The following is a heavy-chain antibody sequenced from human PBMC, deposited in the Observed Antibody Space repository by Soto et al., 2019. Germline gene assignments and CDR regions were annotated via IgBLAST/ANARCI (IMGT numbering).Heavy chain of an antibody. J-gene: IGHJ4*02. D-gene: IGHD3-3*01. CDR1: GGSFKSGSYS. V-gene: IGHV4-61*01. CDR3: ARDFAYFDL. Sequence: SETLSLTCTVSGGSFKSGSYSWSWIRQPPGKGLEWIGYVYHTGRTSYNPSLKSRVSISMDTSKNQFSLNLDSVTAADTAVYFCARDFAYFDLWGQGTLVTVSS. CDR2: VYHTGRT.